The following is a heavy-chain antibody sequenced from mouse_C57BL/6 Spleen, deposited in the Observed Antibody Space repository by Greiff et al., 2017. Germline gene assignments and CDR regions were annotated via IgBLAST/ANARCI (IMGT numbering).Heavy chain of an antibody. Sequence: EVKLMESGPGLVKPSQSLSLTCSVTGYSITSGYYWNWLRQFPGNKLEWMGYISYDGSNNYNPSLKNRISITRDTSKNQFFLKLNSVTTEDTATYYCAIYYRFAYWGQGTLVTVSA. V-gene: IGHV3-6*01. J-gene: IGHJ3*01. CDR2: ISYDGSN. CDR1: GYSITSGYY. D-gene: IGHD1-1*01. CDR3: AIYYRFAY.